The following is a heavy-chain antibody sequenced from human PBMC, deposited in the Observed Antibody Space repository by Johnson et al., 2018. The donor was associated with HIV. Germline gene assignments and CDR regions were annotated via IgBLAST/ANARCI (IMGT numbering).Heavy chain of an antibody. CDR3: AKSLFSISWPYDAFDI. J-gene: IGHJ3*02. Sequence: VQLVESGGGLVQPGGSLRLSCAASRFTFSNYMSWVRQAPGKGLEWVSVIYSGGSTYYADSVKGRFTISRDNSKNTLYLQMNSLRAEDTAVYYCAKSLFSISWPYDAFDIWGQGTMVTVSS. CDR2: IYSGGST. D-gene: IGHD2/OR15-2a*01. V-gene: IGHV3-66*02. CDR1: RFTFSNY.